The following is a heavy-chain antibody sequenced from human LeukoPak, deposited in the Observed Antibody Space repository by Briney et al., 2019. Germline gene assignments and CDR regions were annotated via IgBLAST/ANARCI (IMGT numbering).Heavy chain of an antibody. J-gene: IGHJ4*02. CDR3: AKGTHYGDYFDY. V-gene: IGHV3-23*01. CDR2: ISGSGGST. Sequence: GGSLRLSCAASGFTLSSYAMSWVRQAPGKGLEWVSAISGSGGSTYYADSVKGRFTISRDNSKNTLYLQMNSLRAEDTAVYYCAKGTHYGDYFDYWGQGTLVTVSS. D-gene: IGHD4-17*01. CDR1: GFTLSSYA.